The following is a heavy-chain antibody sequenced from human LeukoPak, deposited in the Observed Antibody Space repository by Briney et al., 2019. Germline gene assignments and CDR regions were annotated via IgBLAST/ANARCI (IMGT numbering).Heavy chain of an antibody. Sequence: SETLSLTCTVAGGSINSYYWSWIRQPPGKGLEWIGYIYYSGSTNYNPSLKSRVTISVDTSKNQFSLRLSSVTAADTAVYYCARGAHSSGYYLDYWGQGTLVTVSS. CDR3: ARGAHSSGYYLDY. CDR1: GGSINSYY. CDR2: IYYSGST. V-gene: IGHV4-59*01. D-gene: IGHD3-22*01. J-gene: IGHJ4*02.